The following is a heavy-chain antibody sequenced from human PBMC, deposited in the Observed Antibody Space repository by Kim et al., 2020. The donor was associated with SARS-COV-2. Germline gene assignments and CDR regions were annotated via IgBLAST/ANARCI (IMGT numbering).Heavy chain of an antibody. J-gene: IGHJ4*02. V-gene: IGHV3-23*01. D-gene: IGHD6-6*01. Sequence: GGSLRLSCAASGFIFSSYAMNWVRQAPGKGPEWVSAISGSGGSTYYADSVKGRFTISRDNSKNTLYLQMNSLRAEDTAVYYCAKCPVTYSSSPFDYWGQGTLVTVSS. CDR1: GFIFSSYA. CDR2: ISGSGGST. CDR3: AKCPVTYSSSPFDY.